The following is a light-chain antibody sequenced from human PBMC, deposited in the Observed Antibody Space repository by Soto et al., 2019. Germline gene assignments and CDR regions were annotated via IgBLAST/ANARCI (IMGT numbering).Light chain of an antibody. Sequence: EIVMTQSAATLSVSPGERATLSCRASQGVSSNLAWYQQKPGQAPRLLIYGASTRATGIPARFSGSGSGTEVTLTISSLQSEDFALYYCQQYNNWPFTFGPGTKVDIK. V-gene: IGKV3-15*01. CDR3: QQYNNWPFT. CDR1: QGVSSN. CDR2: GAS. J-gene: IGKJ3*01.